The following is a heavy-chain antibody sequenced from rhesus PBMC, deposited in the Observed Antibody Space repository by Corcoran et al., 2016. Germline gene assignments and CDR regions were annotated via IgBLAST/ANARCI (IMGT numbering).Heavy chain of an antibody. V-gene: IGHV4-147*01. CDR1: GYSISSNY. CDR3: AGSVEQRLVDFDY. CDR2: IYGSSGST. Sequence: QVQLQESGPGLVKPSETLSLTCAVSGYSISSNYWSWIRQPPGTGLEWIGYIYGSSGSTYYNPSHKSQVTISTDTSKNQFSLKLSSLTAADTAVYYCAGSVEQRLVDFDYWGQGVLVTVSS. D-gene: IGHD6S26*01. J-gene: IGHJ4*01.